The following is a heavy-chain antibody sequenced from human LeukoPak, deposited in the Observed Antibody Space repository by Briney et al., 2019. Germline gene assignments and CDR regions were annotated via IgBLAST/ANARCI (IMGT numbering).Heavy chain of an antibody. Sequence: SETLSLTCTVSGGSISSGSYYWSWIRHPPGKGLEWIGRIYTSGSTNYNPSLKSRVTISVDTSKNQFSLKLSSVTAADTAVYYCAREFPGRLIRGSYYRAFDYWGQGTLVTVSS. D-gene: IGHD1-26*01. CDR1: GGSISSGSYY. CDR2: IYTSGST. J-gene: IGHJ4*02. V-gene: IGHV4-61*02. CDR3: AREFPGRLIRGSYYRAFDY.